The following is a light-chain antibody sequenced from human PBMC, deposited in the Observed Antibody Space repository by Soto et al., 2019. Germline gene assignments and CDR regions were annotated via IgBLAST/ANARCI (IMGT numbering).Light chain of an antibody. Sequence: QSALTQPASLSGSPGQSITISCTGTSSDVGGYNYVSWYQQHPGKAPKLMIYDVTNRPSGVSNRDFGSKSGKTASLTISGLEAEDEGDYYCRSSRVGSTTPYVFGAGTKVTVL. CDR2: DVT. CDR3: RSSRVGSTTPYV. J-gene: IGLJ1*01. CDR1: SSDVGGYNY. V-gene: IGLV2-14*03.